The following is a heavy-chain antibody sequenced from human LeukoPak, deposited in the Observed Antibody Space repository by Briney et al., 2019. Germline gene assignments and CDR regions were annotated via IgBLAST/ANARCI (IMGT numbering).Heavy chain of an antibody. CDR3: ARHDKGFDY. Sequence: SETLSLTCAVSGGSISSGGYSWSWIRQPPGKGLEWIGYIYHSGSTYYNPSLKSRVTISVDTSKNQFSLKLSSVTAADTAVYYCARHDKGFDYWGQGTLVTVSA. CDR1: GGSISSGGYS. J-gene: IGHJ4*02. D-gene: IGHD3-22*01. V-gene: IGHV4-30-2*01. CDR2: IYHSGST.